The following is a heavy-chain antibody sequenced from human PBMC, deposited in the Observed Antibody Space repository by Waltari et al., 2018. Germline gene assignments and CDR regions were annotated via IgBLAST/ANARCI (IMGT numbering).Heavy chain of an antibody. CDR2: IYTSGST. CDR1: GGSISSYY. D-gene: IGHD6-13*01. Sequence: QVQLQESGPGLVKPSETLSLTCTVSGGSISSYYWSWIRPPPGKGLEWIGYIYTSGSTNYNPSLKSRVTISVDTSKNQFSLKLSSVTAADTAVYYCARDRAAAAGYYYYYMDVWGKGTTVTVSS. J-gene: IGHJ6*03. V-gene: IGHV4-4*09. CDR3: ARDRAAAAGYYYYYMDV.